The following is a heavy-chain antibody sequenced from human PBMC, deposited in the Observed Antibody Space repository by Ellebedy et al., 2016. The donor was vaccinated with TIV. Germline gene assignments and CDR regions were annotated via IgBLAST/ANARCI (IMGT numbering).Heavy chain of an antibody. CDR3: ARRALSGYSPDY. Sequence: SETLSLTXTVSGGSISSTSYYWGWLRQPPGKGLEWIGSIYYSGSTYYNPSLKSRVTISVDASKNQCSLKLSSVTAADTAVYYCARRALSGYSPDYWGQGTLVTVSS. D-gene: IGHD5-12*01. V-gene: IGHV4-39*01. CDR2: IYYSGST. J-gene: IGHJ4*02. CDR1: GGSISSTSYY.